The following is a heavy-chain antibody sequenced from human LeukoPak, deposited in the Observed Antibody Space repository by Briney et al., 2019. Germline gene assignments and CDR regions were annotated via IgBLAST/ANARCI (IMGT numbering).Heavy chain of an antibody. CDR3: ARDPYYDSSGYYFGY. D-gene: IGHD3-22*01. Sequence: SETLSLTCTVSGGSISSGSYYWSWIRQPAGKGLEWIGRIYTSGSTNYNPSLKSRVTISVDTSKNQFSLKLSSVTATDTAVYYCARDPYYDSSGYYFGYWGQGTLVTVSS. CDR1: GGSISSGSYY. V-gene: IGHV4-61*02. CDR2: IYTSGST. J-gene: IGHJ4*02.